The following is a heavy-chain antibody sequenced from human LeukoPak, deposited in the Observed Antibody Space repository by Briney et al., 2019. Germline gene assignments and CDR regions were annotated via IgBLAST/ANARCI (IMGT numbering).Heavy chain of an antibody. D-gene: IGHD3-10*01. J-gene: IGHJ4*02. CDR1: GFTFGTYT. CDR3: TGGEYLPGFDY. CDR2: ISGSGGST. Sequence: PGGSLRLSCAASGFTFGTYTMSWVRQAPGKGLQWVSTISGSGGSTYYADSVRGRFTISRDNSKNTLYLQMNSLRAEDTAIYYCTGGEYLPGFDYWGQGTLVIVSS. V-gene: IGHV3-23*01.